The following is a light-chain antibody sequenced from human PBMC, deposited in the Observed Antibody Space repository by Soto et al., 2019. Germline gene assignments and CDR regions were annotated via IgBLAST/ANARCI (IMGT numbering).Light chain of an antibody. CDR2: EVS. J-gene: IGLJ3*02. Sequence: QSVLTQPPSASGSPGQSVTISYTGTSSDVGGYNYVSWYQQHPGKAPKLMIYEVSKRPSGVPDRFSGSKSGNTASLTVSGLQAEDEADYDCSSYAGSNNLVFGGGTKLTVL. CDR3: SSYAGSNNLV. CDR1: SSDVGGYNY. V-gene: IGLV2-8*01.